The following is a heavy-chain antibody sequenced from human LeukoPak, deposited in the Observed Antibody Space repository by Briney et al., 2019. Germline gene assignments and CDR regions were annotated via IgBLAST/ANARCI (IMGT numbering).Heavy chain of an antibody. CDR3: ARDQRYCSSSSCPWEPFDY. V-gene: IGHV3-7*05. Sequence: GGSLRLSCAASGFTFSSYWMSWVRQAPGKGLEWVANIKQDGSEKYYVDSVKGRFTISGDNAKNSLYLQMNSLRAEDTAVYYCARDQRYCSSSSCPWEPFDYWGQGTLVTVSS. CDR1: GFTFSSYW. CDR2: IKQDGSEK. J-gene: IGHJ4*02. D-gene: IGHD2-2*01.